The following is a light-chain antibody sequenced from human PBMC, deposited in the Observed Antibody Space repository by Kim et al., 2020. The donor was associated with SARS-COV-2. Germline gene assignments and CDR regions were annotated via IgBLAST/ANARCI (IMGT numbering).Light chain of an antibody. CDR3: GAWDSHLRAYV. V-gene: IGLV1-51*01. Sequence: QSVLTQPPSVSAAPGQKVTISCSGSSSNVGSHYVSWYQHLPATAPKLLIFDNNKRPSGIPDRFSGSKSGTSATLRITGVQTGDEADYYCGAWDSHLRAYVFGAGTKVTVL. CDR2: DNN. J-gene: IGLJ1*01. CDR1: SSNVGSHY.